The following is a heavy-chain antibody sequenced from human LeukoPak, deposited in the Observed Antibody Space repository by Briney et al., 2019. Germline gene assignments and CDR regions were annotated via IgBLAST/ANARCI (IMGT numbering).Heavy chain of an antibody. CDR2: INPNSGGT. V-gene: IGHV1-2*02. J-gene: IGHJ4*02. Sequence: ASVKVSCKASGYTFTGYYMRWVRQAPGQGLEWMGWINPNSGGTNYAQKFQGRVTMTRDTSISTAYMELSRLRSDDTAVYYCARDRRITISTDALDYWGQGTLVTVSS. CDR1: GYTFTGYY. D-gene: IGHD3-3*01. CDR3: ARDRRITISTDALDY.